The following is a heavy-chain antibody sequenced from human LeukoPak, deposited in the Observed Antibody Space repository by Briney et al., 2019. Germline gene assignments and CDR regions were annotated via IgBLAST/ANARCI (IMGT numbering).Heavy chain of an antibody. Sequence: GGSLRLSCAASGFTFDDYAMHWVRQAPGKGLEWVSGISWNSGSIGYADSVKGRFTISRDNAKNSLYLQMNSLRAEDTASYYCAKDIAYCSGGSCYAFDYWGQGTLVTVSS. CDR1: GFTFDDYA. J-gene: IGHJ4*02. CDR2: ISWNSGSI. D-gene: IGHD2-15*01. CDR3: AKDIAYCSGGSCYAFDY. V-gene: IGHV3-9*01.